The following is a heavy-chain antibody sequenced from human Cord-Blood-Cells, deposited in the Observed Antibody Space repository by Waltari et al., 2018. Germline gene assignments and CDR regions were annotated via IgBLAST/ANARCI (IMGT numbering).Heavy chain of an antibody. CDR3: ARGVVVVPAANWFDP. J-gene: IGHJ5*02. Sequence: QVQLQQWGAGLLKPSETLSLTCAVYGGSFRGYYWSWIRQPPGKGLEWIGEINHSGSTNYNPSLKSRVTISVDTSKNQFSLKLSSVTAADTAVYYCARGVVVVPAANWFDPWGQGTLVTVSS. CDR1: GGSFRGYY. V-gene: IGHV4-34*01. CDR2: INHSGST. D-gene: IGHD2-2*01.